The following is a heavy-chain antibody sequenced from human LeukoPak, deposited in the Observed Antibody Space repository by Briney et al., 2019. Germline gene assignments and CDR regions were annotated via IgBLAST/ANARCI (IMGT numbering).Heavy chain of an antibody. Sequence: RPGGSLRLSCAASGFTFSSYSMNWVRQAPGKGLEWVAIITATGDTAYYADSVKGRFTISRDNSRNTVYMQMDSLRAEDTAIYYCAGDRNSDWYSPLDYWGQGTQVTVS. J-gene: IGHJ4*02. V-gene: IGHV3-23*01. D-gene: IGHD6-19*01. CDR1: GFTFSSYS. CDR2: ITATGDTA. CDR3: AGDRNSDWYSPLDY.